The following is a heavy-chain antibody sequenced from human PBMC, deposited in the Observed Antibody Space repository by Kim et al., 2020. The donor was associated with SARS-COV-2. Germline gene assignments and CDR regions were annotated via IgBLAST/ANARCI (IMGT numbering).Heavy chain of an antibody. CDR3: ARAPNYGGNSDY. Sequence: YYADSVKGRFTISRDHAKNSLYLQMNSLRAEDTAVYYCARAPNYGGNSDYWGQGTLVTVSS. D-gene: IGHD4-17*01. J-gene: IGHJ4*02. V-gene: IGHV3-21*01.